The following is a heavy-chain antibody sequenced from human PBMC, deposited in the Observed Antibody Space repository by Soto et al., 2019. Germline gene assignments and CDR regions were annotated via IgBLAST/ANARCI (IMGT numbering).Heavy chain of an antibody. CDR1: GFTFSTYW. CDR3: VRVGSSGWHFDS. V-gene: IGHV3-7*01. J-gene: IGHJ4*02. CDR2: IRQDGSQK. Sequence: EVQLVESGGGLVQPGGSLRLTCEASGFTFSTYWMSWVRQAPGKGLEWVANIRQDGSQKYLVDSVKGRFSISRDNAKKSVYLQMNSLTAEDTAMYYCVRVGSSGWHFDSWGQGTLVTVSS. D-gene: IGHD6-19*01.